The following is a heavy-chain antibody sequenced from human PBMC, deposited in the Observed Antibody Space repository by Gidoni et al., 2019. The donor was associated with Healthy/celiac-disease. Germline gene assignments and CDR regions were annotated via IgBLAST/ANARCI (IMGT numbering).Heavy chain of an antibody. CDR2: ST. J-gene: IGHJ3*02. V-gene: IGHV4-31*02. Sequence: STYYNPSLKSRVTISVDTSKNQFSLKLSSVTAADTAVYYCARVSCSGGSCYPRHRPDAFDIWGQGTMVTVSS. D-gene: IGHD2-15*01. CDR3: ARVSCSGGSCYPRHRPDAFDI.